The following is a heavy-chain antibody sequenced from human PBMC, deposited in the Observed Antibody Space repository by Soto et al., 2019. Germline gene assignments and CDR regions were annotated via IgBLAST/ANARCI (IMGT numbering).Heavy chain of an antibody. CDR1: GYTFTSHG. D-gene: IGHD4-17*01. V-gene: IGHV1-18*01. Sequence: QVQLLQSGAEMKKPGASAKVSCKASGYTFTSHGITWVRQAPGQGLDWMGWISAYNGNIDYAQKLQGRVTMTTDTSTGTAYMELRGLRFDDTAVYYCARLLRWSTGYYYTMDVWGQGTTVSVSS. J-gene: IGHJ6*02. CDR3: ARLLRWSTGYYYTMDV. CDR2: ISAYNGNI.